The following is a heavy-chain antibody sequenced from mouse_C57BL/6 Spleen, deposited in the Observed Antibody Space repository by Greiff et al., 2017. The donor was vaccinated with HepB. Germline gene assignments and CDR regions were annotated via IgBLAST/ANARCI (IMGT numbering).Heavy chain of an antibody. V-gene: IGHV1-54*01. CDR1: GYAFTNYL. J-gene: IGHJ2*01. Sequence: QVHVKQSGAELVRPGTSVKVSCKASGYAFTNYLIEWVKQRPGQGLEWIGVINPGSGGTNYNEKFKGKATLTADKSSSTAYMQLSSLTSEDSAVYFCARGEDDYGGFDYWGQGTTLTVSS. CDR2: INPGSGGT. CDR3: ARGEDDYGGFDY. D-gene: IGHD2-4*01.